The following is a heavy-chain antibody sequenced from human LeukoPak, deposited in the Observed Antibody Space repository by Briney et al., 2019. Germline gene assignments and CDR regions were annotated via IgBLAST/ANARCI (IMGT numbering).Heavy chain of an antibody. V-gene: IGHV4-4*07. CDR3: ARAAGAAGGQYFDY. D-gene: IGHD6-13*01. CDR1: GGSISGYY. Sequence: PSETLSLTCTGSGGSISGYYWSWLRQPAGQGLEWIGRVYSNGDTSYNPSLKSRVTMSVATSKNQLSLNLGPVPAADTAVYYCARAAGAAGGQYFDYWGQGTLVTVSS. CDR2: VYSNGDT. J-gene: IGHJ4*02.